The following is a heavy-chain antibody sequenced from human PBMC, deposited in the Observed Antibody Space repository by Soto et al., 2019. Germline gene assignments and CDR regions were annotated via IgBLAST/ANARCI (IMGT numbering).Heavy chain of an antibody. Sequence: ASVKVSCKASGYTFASYARHWVRQAPGQRLEWMGWINAGNGNTKYSQKFQGRVTITRDTSASTAYMELSSLRSEDTAVYYCARGPYIVVVVAASLDYWGQGTLLTVSS. CDR3: ARGPYIVVVVAASLDY. D-gene: IGHD2-15*01. CDR1: GYTFASYA. V-gene: IGHV1-3*01. CDR2: INAGNGNT. J-gene: IGHJ4*02.